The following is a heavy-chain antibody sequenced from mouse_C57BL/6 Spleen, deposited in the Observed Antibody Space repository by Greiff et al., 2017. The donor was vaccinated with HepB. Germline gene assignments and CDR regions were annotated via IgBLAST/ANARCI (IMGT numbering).Heavy chain of an antibody. Sequence: QVQLQQSGAELVKAGASVKMSCKASGYTFTSYWMHWVKQRLGQGLEWFAETNPTNGRTYYNEKFKSKATLTVDKSSSTAYMLLSGPTFEDYAVYDCARIKKIVATYFDYWVQGTTLTVSS. CDR1: GYTFTSYW. CDR2: TNPTNGRT. V-gene: IGHV1S81*02. D-gene: IGHD1-1*01. J-gene: IGHJ2*01. CDR3: ARIKKIVATYFDY.